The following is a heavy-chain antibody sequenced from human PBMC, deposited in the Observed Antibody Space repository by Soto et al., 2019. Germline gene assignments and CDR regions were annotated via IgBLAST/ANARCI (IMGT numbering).Heavy chain of an antibody. CDR2: FFSGGAI. V-gene: IGHV3-66*01. D-gene: IGHD1-1*01. CDR3: GSYLGSYTTGYYGMDV. Sequence: EVQVVESGGGLVQPGGSLRLSCAASGFTVSSNYMSWVRQTPGKGLEWVSLFFSGGAIVYANSVRGRFTVSRDNASNTLDLQIDSRREHNTAMYSCGSYLGSYTTGYYGMDVWGQGTTVTVSS. CDR1: GFTVSSNY. J-gene: IGHJ6*02.